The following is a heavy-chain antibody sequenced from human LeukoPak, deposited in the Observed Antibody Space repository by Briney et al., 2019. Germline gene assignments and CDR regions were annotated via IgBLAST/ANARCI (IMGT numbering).Heavy chain of an antibody. V-gene: IGHV4-34*01. Sequence: SETLSLTCAVYGGSFSGYYWSWIRQPPGKGLEWIGEINHSGSTNYNPSLKSRVTISVDTSKNQFSLKLSSVTAANTAVYYCARHPSSRLPVFGYWGQGTLVTVSS. CDR1: GGSFSGYY. D-gene: IGHD3-10*02. J-gene: IGHJ4*02. CDR3: ARHPSSRLPVFGY. CDR2: INHSGST.